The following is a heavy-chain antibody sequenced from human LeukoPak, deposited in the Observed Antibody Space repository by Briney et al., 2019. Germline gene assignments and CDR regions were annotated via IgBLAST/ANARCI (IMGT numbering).Heavy chain of an antibody. J-gene: IGHJ6*03. CDR3: AKRGVEMATIYYMDV. Sequence: GRSLRLSCAASGFTFSSYGMHWVRQAPGKGLEWVAVISYDGSNKYYADSVKGRFTISRDNSKNTLYLQMNSLRDEDTAVYYCAKRGVEMATIYYMDVWGKGTAVT. V-gene: IGHV3-30*18. D-gene: IGHD5-24*01. CDR1: GFTFSSYG. CDR2: ISYDGSNK.